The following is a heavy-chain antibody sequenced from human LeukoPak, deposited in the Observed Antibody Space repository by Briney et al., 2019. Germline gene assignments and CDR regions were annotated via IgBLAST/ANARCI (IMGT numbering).Heavy chain of an antibody. Sequence: GGSLRLSCAASGFTFSSYSMNWVRQAPGKGLEWVSSISSSSSYIYYADSVKGRFTISRDNAKNSLYLQMNSLRAEDTAVYYCARDFEDGYSSSWYRGGSDYWGQGTLVTVSS. CDR3: ARDFEDGYSSSWYRGGSDY. CDR1: GFTFSSYS. CDR2: ISSSSSYI. D-gene: IGHD6-13*01. V-gene: IGHV3-21*01. J-gene: IGHJ4*02.